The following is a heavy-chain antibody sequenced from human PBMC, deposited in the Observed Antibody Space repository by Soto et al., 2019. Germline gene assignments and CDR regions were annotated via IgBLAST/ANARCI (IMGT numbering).Heavy chain of an antibody. CDR1: GYTFTQYY. V-gene: IGHV1-46*04. CDR3: ETITWVSQSCRGSDETGY. CDR2: INPGTGGT. Sequence: SCKASGYTFTQYYIHWVRQAPGQGLEWVGLINPGTGGTIYTQKLEGRVTMTRDTSTSTVYMEVNTLRSEDTGVYYCETITWVSQSCRGSDETGYWG. D-gene: IGHD6-19*01. J-gene: IGHJ4*01.